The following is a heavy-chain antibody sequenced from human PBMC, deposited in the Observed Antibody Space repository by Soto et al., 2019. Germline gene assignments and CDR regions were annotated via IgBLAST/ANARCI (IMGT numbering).Heavy chain of an antibody. J-gene: IGHJ5*02. D-gene: IGHD3-10*01. V-gene: IGHV1-69*06. Sequence: QVQLVQSGTEVKKPGSSVKVSCKASGGTFSSYAISWVRQAPGQGLEWMGGIIPIFGTANYAQKFQGRVTITADKSTSTAYMELSSLRSEDTAVYYCASLWYYYGSGSYYTWGQGTLVTVSS. CDR2: IIPIFGTA. CDR3: ASLWYYYGSGSYYT. CDR1: GGTFSSYA.